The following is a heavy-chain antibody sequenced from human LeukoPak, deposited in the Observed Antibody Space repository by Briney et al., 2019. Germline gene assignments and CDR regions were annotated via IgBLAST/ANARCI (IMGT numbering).Heavy chain of an antibody. D-gene: IGHD5-24*01. CDR2: IFSGGST. CDR1: GFTLSSNY. Sequence: GGSLRLSCAASGFTLSSNYMTWVRQAPGKGLEWVSVIFSGGSTYYADSVKGRFTISRDNSKNTLYLQMKSLRAEDTAVYYCAKDGWLQFHYWGQGTLVTVSS. CDR3: AKDGWLQFHY. V-gene: IGHV3-66*02. J-gene: IGHJ4*02.